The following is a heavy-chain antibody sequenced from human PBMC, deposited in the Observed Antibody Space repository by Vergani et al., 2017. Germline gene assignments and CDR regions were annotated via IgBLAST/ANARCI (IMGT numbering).Heavy chain of an antibody. J-gene: IGHJ6*02. CDR2: ISSSGSTI. CDR3: ARERYEAYYYGMDV. Sequence: EVQLVESGGGLVQPGGSLRLSCAASGFTFSSYEMNWVRQAPGKGLEWVSYISSSGSTIYYADSVKGRFTISRDNAKNSLYLQMNSLRAEDTAVYYCARERYEAYYYGMDVWGQGPKV. CDR1: GFTFSSYE. V-gene: IGHV3-48*03. D-gene: IGHD1-1*01.